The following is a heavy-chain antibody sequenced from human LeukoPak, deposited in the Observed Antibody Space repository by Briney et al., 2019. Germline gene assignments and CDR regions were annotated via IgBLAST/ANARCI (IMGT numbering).Heavy chain of an antibody. CDR2: FSCSGST. CDR3: ARVPTYYYDSSGYNYSDY. Sequence: SETLSLTCSVSGGSITSCTYSWGWIRQPPGKGLEWIGSFSCSGSTYYNPSLKSRVTISVDTSKSQFSLYMDSVTAADTAVYYCARVPTYYYDSSGYNYSDYWGQGTLVTVSS. J-gene: IGHJ4*02. V-gene: IGHV4-39*07. CDR1: GGSITSCTYS. D-gene: IGHD3-22*01.